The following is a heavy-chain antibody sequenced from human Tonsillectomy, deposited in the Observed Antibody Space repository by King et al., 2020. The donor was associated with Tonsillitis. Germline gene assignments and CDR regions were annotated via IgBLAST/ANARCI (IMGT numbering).Heavy chain of an antibody. CDR3: ARGRGSSWYEPFDY. CDR2: IRGSGDNT. D-gene: IGHD6-13*01. J-gene: IGHJ4*02. Sequence: MSWVRQAPRKGLQWVSTIRGSGDNTYYADSVKSRFTISRDNSKNTVYLQMNSVRAEDTALYYCARGRGSSWYEPFDYWGLGTLVPVA. V-gene: IGHV3-23*01.